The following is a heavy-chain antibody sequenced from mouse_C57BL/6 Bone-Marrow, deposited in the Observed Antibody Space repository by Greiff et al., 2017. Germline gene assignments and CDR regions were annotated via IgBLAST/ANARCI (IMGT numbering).Heavy chain of an antibody. V-gene: IGHV1-81*01. D-gene: IGHD2-12*01. J-gene: IGHJ2*01. CDR3: ARRRLFDY. Sequence: VQLQQPGAELARLGASVKLSCKASGYTFTSYGISWVKQRTGQGLEWIGEIYPGSGNTYYNEKFKGKATLTADKSSSTAYMELRSLTSDDSAVYFCARRRLFDYWGQGSTLTVSS. CDR2: IYPGSGNT. CDR1: GYTFTSYG.